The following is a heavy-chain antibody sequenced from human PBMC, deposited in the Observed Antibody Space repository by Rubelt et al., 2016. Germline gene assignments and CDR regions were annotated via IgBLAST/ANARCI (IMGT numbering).Heavy chain of an antibody. CDR3: ARADYYDSSGYHNWFDP. D-gene: IGHD3-22*01. CDR2: IYYSGST. CDR1: GGSISSSSYY. Sequence: QLQLQESGPGLVKPSETLFLTCTVSGGSISSSSYYWGWIRQPPGKGLEWIGYIYYSGSTYYNPSLKSRVTISVDTSKNQFSLKLSSVTAADTAVYYCARADYYDSSGYHNWFDPWGQGTLVTVSS. J-gene: IGHJ5*02. V-gene: IGHV4-39*07.